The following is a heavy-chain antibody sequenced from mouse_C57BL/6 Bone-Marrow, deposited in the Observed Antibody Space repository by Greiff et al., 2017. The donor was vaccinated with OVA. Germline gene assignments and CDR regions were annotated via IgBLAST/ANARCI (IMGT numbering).Heavy chain of an antibody. CDR1: GYTFTSYW. CDR2: IDPSDSYT. CDR3: STLLYYGSSPYYFDY. D-gene: IGHD1-1*01. Sequence: QVQLQQPGAELVMPGASVKLSCKASGYTFTSYWMHWVKQRPGQGLEWIGEIDPSDSYTNYNQKFKGKSTLTVDKSSSTAYMQLSSPTSEDSAVYYCSTLLYYGSSPYYFDYWGQGTTLTVSS. V-gene: IGHV1-69*01. J-gene: IGHJ2*01.